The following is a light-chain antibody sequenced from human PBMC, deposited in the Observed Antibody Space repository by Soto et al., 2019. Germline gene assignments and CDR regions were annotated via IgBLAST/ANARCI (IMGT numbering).Light chain of an antibody. CDR3: SSYTRSSTLHVV. CDR1: SSDVGGYNY. Sequence: QSVLTQPASVSGSPGQSITISCTGTSSDVGGYNYVSWYQQHPGKAPKLMIYDVSNLPSGVSNRFSGSKSGNTASLTISGLQAEDEADYYCSSYTRSSTLHVVFGGGTTLTVL. V-gene: IGLV2-14*01. CDR2: DVS. J-gene: IGLJ2*01.